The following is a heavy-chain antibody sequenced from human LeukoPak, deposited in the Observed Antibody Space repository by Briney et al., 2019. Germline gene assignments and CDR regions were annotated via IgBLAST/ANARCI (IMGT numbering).Heavy chain of an antibody. V-gene: IGHV3-21*01. J-gene: IGHJ4*02. CDR1: GFTFSSYS. CDR3: AREGYDYVWGSYF. Sequence: PGGSLRLSCAASGFTFSSYSMNWVRQAPGKGLEWVSSISSSSSYIYYADSVKGRFTISRDNAKNSLYLQMNSLRAEDTAVYYCAREGYDYVWGSYFWGQGTLVTVSS. D-gene: IGHD3-16*01. CDR2: ISSSSSYI.